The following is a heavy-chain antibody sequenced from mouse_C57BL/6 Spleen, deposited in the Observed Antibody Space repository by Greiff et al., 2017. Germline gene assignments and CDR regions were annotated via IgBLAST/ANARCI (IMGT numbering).Heavy chain of an antibody. CDR1: GYAFSSSW. CDR3: ARGGGTGFAY. Sequence: VKLQESGPELVKPGASVKISCKASGYAFSSSWMNWVKQRPGKGLEWIGRIYPGDGDTNYNGKFKGKATLTADKSSSTAYMQLSSLTSEDSAVYFCARGGGTGFAYWGQGTLVTVSA. V-gene: IGHV1-82*01. CDR2: IYPGDGDT. J-gene: IGHJ3*01.